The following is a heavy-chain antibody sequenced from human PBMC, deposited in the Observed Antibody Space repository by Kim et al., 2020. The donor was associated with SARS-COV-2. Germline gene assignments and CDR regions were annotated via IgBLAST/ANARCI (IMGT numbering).Heavy chain of an antibody. CDR2: IIPIFGTA. J-gene: IGHJ4*02. V-gene: IGHV1-69*13. CDR3: ARDHIDGYNHNFDY. CDR1: GGTFSSYA. D-gene: IGHD5-12*01. Sequence: SVKVSCKPSGGTFSSYAISWVRQAPGQGLEWMGGIIPIFGTANYAQKFQGRVTITADESTSTAYMELSSLRSEDTAVYYCARDHIDGYNHNFDYWGQGTLVTVSS.